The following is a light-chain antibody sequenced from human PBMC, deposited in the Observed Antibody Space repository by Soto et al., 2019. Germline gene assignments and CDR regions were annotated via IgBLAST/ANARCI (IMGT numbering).Light chain of an antibody. CDR1: QSVSSY. V-gene: IGKV3-11*01. J-gene: IGKJ1*01. CDR3: QQRSNWPRT. CDR2: DAS. Sequence: EIVLTQSPATLSLSPGERATLSCRASQSVSSYLAWYQQKPGQAPRLLIYDASNRATGIPARFSGSGSGTDCTLTISSLEPEDSAVHYWQQRSNWPRTFGQGTKVEIK.